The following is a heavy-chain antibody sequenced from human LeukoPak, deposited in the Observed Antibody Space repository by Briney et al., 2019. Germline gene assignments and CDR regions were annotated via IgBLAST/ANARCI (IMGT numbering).Heavy chain of an antibody. V-gene: IGHV1-69*05. J-gene: IGHJ3*02. CDR2: IIPIFSTA. CDR1: GGTFSSYA. Sequence: SVKVSCKASGGTFSSYAISWVRPAPGQGLEWMGGIIPIFSTANYAQKFQGRVTMTRDTSTSTVYMELSSLRSEDTAVYYCASPSGSYPGGAFDIWGQGTMVTVSS. D-gene: IGHD1-26*01. CDR3: ASPSGSYPGGAFDI.